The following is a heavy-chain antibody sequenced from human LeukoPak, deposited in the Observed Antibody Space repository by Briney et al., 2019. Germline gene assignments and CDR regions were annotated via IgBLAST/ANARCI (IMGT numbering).Heavy chain of an antibody. Sequence: PGGSLRLSCAASGFTFSSYSMNWVRQAPGKGLEGVSYVSSSRSTIYYADSVKGRFHISRDNAKNPLYLQMNSLRAEDTAVYYCARGPPTGDYDYWGQGTLVTVSS. D-gene: IGHD7-27*01. CDR3: ARGPPTGDYDY. CDR1: GFTFSSYS. V-gene: IGHV3-48*01. J-gene: IGHJ4*02. CDR2: VSSSRSTI.